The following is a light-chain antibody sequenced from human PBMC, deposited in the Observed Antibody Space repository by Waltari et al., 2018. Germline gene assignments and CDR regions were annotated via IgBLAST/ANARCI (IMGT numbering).Light chain of an antibody. V-gene: IGKV1-39*01. J-gene: IGKJ2*01. Sequence: DIQMTQSPSSLSASVGDRVTITCRASQNISSYLNWYQQKAGNAPKLLIYAASSWQSGVPSRFRGSGSGTDFTLTISSLQPEDFATYYCQQSYSTPYMYTFGQGTKLEIK. CDR3: QQSYSTPYMYT. CDR2: AAS. CDR1: QNISSY.